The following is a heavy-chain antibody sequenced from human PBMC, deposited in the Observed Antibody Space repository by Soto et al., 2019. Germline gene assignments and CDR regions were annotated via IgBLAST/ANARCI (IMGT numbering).Heavy chain of an antibody. CDR2: IDPSDSYT. CDR1: GYSFTSYW. V-gene: IGHV5-10-1*01. Sequence: GESLKISCKGSGYSFTSYWISWVRQMPGKGLEWMGRIDPSDSYTNYSPSFQGHVTISADESISTAYLQWSSLKASDTAMYYCASPSGWTGAAHGMDVWGQGTTVTVSS. J-gene: IGHJ6*02. CDR3: ASPSGWTGAAHGMDV. D-gene: IGHD6-19*01.